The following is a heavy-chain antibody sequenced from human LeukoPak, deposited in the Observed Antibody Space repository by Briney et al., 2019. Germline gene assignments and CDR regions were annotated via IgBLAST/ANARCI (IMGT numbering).Heavy chain of an antibody. CDR3: ARVHIVVVTALCFGMDV. CDR1: GFTFRNYW. Sequence: GGSLRLSCAASGFTFRNYWMHWVRQAPGKGLVWVSRINSDGSSTKYADSVKGRFTISRDNAKNSLYLQMNSLRAEDTAVYYCARVHIVVVTALCFGMDVWGQGTTVTVSS. J-gene: IGHJ6*02. CDR2: INSDGSST. D-gene: IGHD2-21*02. V-gene: IGHV3-74*03.